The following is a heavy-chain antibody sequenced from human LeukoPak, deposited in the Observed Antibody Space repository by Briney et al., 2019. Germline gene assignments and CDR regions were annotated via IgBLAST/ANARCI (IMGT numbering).Heavy chain of an antibody. CDR2: IKQDGSEK. D-gene: IGHD4-11*01. V-gene: IGHV3-7*01. CDR1: GFTFSSYW. Sequence: GGSLRLSCAASGFTFSSYWMTWVRQAPGKGLEWVAHIKQDGSEKDYVDSVKGRFTISRDNAKNSLYLQMNSLRAEDTAVYYCARDRYSNSYWGQGTLVTVSS. J-gene: IGHJ4*02. CDR3: ARDRYSNSY.